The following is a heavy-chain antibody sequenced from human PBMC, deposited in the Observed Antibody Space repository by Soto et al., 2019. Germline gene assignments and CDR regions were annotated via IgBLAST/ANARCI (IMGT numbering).Heavy chain of an antibody. J-gene: IGHJ5*02. D-gene: IGHD5-18*01. V-gene: IGHV6-1*01. CDR1: GDSVSSNSAA. CDR2: TYYRSKWYN. CDR3: ARYTARKPPCWFDA. Sequence: QTLSLSCAISGDSVSSNSAAWNWIRQSPSRGLEWLGRTYYRSKWYNDYAVSVKRRITINPDTSKNQFTLQLNSMTPDVTAVYYGARYTARKPPCWFDAWGQGTLVTVSS.